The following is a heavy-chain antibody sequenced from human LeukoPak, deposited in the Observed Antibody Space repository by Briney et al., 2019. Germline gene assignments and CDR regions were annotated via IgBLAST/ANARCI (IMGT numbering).Heavy chain of an antibody. Sequence: SETLSLTCSVSGGSIESYYWSWIRQPPGKGLEFIGYIAASGTTKHNPSLKSRVTMSVDTSKNQFSLKLSSVPAADTAVYYCARASGVVPAVSYYYYYYMDVWGKGTTVTVSS. D-gene: IGHD2-2*01. CDR1: GGSIESYY. V-gene: IGHV4-59*12. CDR2: IAASGTT. J-gene: IGHJ6*03. CDR3: ARASGVVPAVSYYYYYYMDV.